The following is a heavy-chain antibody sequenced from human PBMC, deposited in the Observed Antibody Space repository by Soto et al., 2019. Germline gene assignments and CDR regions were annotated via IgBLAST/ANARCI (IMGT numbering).Heavy chain of an antibody. CDR1: GFTFRSAW. J-gene: IGHJ4*02. D-gene: IGHD3-22*01. V-gene: IGHV3-15*07. Sequence: GGSLRLSCAASGFTFRSAWMNWVRQAPGKGLEWVGRIKRKTDRETTDYSAPVQGRFTISRDDSKNTLYLQMNNLKTEDTAVYYCTTVFYDSTGWPDYWGQGTLVTVSS. CDR3: TTVFYDSTGWPDY. CDR2: IKRKTDRETT.